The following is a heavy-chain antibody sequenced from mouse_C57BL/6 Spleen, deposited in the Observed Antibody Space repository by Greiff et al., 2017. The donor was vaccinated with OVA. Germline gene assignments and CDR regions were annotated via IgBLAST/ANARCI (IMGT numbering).Heavy chain of an antibody. CDR3: ARSPYGNSLREYAMDY. D-gene: IGHD2-1*01. J-gene: IGHJ4*01. Sequence: VKLQESGAELARPGASVKMSCKASGYTFTSYTMHWVKQRPGQGLEWIGYINPSSGYTKYNQKFKDKATLTADKSSSPAYMQLSSLTSEDSAVYYCARSPYGNSLREYAMDYWGQGTSVTVSS. CDR2: INPSSGYT. V-gene: IGHV1-4*01. CDR1: GYTFTSYT.